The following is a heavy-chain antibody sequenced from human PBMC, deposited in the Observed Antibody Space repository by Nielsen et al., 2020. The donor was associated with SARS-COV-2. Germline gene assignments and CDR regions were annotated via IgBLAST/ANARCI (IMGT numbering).Heavy chain of an antibody. CDR1: GFTVSSNY. Sequence: GESLKISCVASGFTVSSNYMSWVRQAPGKGLEWVSVIYSGSSTYYADSVKGRFTISRHNSKNTLYLQMNSLRAEDTAVYYCARGVRFDYWGQGTLVTVSS. J-gene: IGHJ4*02. CDR2: IYSGSST. V-gene: IGHV3-53*04. CDR3: ARGVRFDY.